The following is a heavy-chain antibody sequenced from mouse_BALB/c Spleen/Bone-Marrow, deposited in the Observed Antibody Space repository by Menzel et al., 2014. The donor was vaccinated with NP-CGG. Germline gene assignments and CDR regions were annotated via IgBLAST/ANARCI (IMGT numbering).Heavy chain of an antibody. CDR3: AREARTGAWFTY. D-gene: IGHD4-1*01. CDR1: GYTFTSYT. V-gene: IGHV1-4*02. CDR2: INPSSGYT. Sequence: VQLQQSGAELARPGASVKMSCKASGYTFTSYTIQWVKQRPGQGLEWIGYINPSSGYTDYNQKFKDKTTLTADKSSNTAYMQLTSLTSEGSAVYSCAREARTGAWFTYWGQGTLVTVPA. J-gene: IGHJ3*01.